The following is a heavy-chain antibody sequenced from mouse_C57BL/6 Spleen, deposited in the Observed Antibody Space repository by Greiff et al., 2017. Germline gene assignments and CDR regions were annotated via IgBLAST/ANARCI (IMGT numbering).Heavy chain of an antibody. CDR3: AREGNWDVRYFDY. J-gene: IGHJ2*01. CDR2: ISYDGSN. Sequence: EVKLLESGPGLVKPSQSLSLTCSVTGYSITSGYYWNWIRQFPGNKLEWMGYISYDGSNNYNPSLKNRISITRDTSKNQFFLKLNSVTTEDTATYYCAREGNWDVRYFDYWGQGTTLTVSS. CDR1: GYSITSGYY. V-gene: IGHV3-6*01. D-gene: IGHD4-1*01.